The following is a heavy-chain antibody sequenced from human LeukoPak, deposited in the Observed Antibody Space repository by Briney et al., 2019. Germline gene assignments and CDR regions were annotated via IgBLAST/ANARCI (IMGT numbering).Heavy chain of an antibody. J-gene: IGHJ4*02. D-gene: IGHD2/OR15-2a*01. Sequence: SETLSLTCAVYGGSFSGYYWSWIRQPPGKGLEWIGEINHSGGTNYNPSLKSRVTISVDTSKNEFSLKLSSVTAADTAVYYCARRAATFPYYSDYWGQGTLVTVSS. V-gene: IGHV4-34*01. CDR2: INHSGGT. CDR3: ARRAATFPYYSDY. CDR1: GGSFSGYY.